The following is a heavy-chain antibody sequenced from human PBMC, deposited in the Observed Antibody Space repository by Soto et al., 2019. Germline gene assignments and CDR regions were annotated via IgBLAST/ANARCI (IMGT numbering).Heavy chain of an antibody. V-gene: IGHV3-43D*04. CDR2: INADGSDT. Sequence: GGSLRLSCAASGFTFEDYALHWVRQSSGKSPEWVSLINADGSDTYYADSVKGRFTISRDNNKHSLYLQMNSLRPEDTAIYFCAKARFYFDSSPYDSWGQGTLVTVSS. CDR3: AKARFYFDSSPYDS. J-gene: IGHJ4*02. CDR1: GFTFEDYA. D-gene: IGHD1-26*01.